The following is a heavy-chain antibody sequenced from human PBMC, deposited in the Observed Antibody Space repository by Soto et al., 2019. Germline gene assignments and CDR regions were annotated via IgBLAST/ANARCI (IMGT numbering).Heavy chain of an antibody. J-gene: IGHJ4*02. CDR1: GGSFSGYY. D-gene: IGHD4-17*01. V-gene: IGHV4-34*01. Sequence: QVQLQQWGAGLLKPSETLSLTCAVYGGSFSGYYWSWIRQPPGKGLEWIGEINHSGSTNYNPSLKSRVNISVDTSKNQFSLKLSSVTAADTAVYYCAREIYGDYRIDYWGQGTLVTVSS. CDR3: AREIYGDYRIDY. CDR2: INHSGST.